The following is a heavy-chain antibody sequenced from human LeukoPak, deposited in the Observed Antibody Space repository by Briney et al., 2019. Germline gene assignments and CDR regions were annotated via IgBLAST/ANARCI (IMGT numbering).Heavy chain of an antibody. D-gene: IGHD1-26*01. Sequence: GASVKVSCKASGGTFSSYAISWVRQAPGQGLEWMGRIIPIFGTANYAQKFQGRVTITTDESTSTAYMELSSLRSEDTAVYYCAREYSGSYYGAFDIWGQGTVVTVSS. V-gene: IGHV1-69*05. CDR3: AREYSGSYYGAFDI. J-gene: IGHJ3*02. CDR1: GGTFSSYA. CDR2: IIPIFGTA.